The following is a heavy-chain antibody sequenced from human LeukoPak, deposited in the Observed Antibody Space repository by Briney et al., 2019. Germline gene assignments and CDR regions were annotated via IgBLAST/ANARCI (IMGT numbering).Heavy chain of an antibody. D-gene: IGHD1-14*01. V-gene: IGHV3-74*01. J-gene: IGHJ4*02. CDR2: INPGGSSI. CDR1: RFTFSSYW. Sequence: GGSLRLSCAASRFTFSSYWMHWVRQVPGKGLVWVARINPGGSSITYADSVKGRFTISRDNAKNTLYLQMDSLRAEDTGVYYCARGNQADDYWGQGTLVTVSS. CDR3: ARGNQADDY.